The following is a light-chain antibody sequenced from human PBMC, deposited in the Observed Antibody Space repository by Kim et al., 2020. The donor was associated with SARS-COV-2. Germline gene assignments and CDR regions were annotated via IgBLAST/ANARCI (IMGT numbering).Light chain of an antibody. CDR1: SSDIGGYNY. Sequence: QSVTNSCTGTSSDIGGYNYVSWYQQHPGKAPKLMIYDVGKRPSGVPDRFSGSKSGNTASLTISGLQAEDEADYYCCSYAGSYTFVVFGGGTQLTVL. CDR3: CSYAGSYTFVV. J-gene: IGLJ2*01. CDR2: DVG. V-gene: IGLV2-11*01.